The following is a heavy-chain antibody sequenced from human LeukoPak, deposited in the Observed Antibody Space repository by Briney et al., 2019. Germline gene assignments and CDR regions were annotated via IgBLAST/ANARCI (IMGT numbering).Heavy chain of an antibody. D-gene: IGHD5-18*01. CDR2: INPNSGGT. CDR3: ATLVDTSMVSSFDY. Sequence: ASVKVSCKASGYTFTGYHMHWVRQAPGQGLEWVGRINPNSGGTIYAQKFQGRVSMTRDTSNSTAYMELSSLRSDDTAVYYCATLVDTSMVSSFDYWGQGTLVTVSS. V-gene: IGHV1-2*06. J-gene: IGHJ4*02. CDR1: GYTFTGYH.